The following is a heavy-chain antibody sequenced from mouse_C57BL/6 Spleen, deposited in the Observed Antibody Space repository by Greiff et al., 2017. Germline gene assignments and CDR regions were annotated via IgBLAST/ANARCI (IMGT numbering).Heavy chain of an antibody. V-gene: IGHV1-7*01. CDR1: GYTFTSYW. D-gene: IGHD4-1*01. CDR2: INPSSGYT. J-gene: IGHJ1*03. CDR3: ARKFPGTDWYFDV. Sequence: QVQLKESGAELAKPGASVTLSCKASGYTFTSYWMHWVKQRPGQGLEWIGYINPSSGYTKYNQKFKDKATLTADKSSSTAYMQLSSLTYEDSAVYYCARKFPGTDWYFDVWGTGTTVTVSS.